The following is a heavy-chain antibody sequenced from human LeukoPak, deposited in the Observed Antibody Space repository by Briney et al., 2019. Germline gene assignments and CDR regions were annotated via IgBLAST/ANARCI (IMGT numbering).Heavy chain of an antibody. CDR2: ISAYNGNT. J-gene: IGHJ6*02. V-gene: IGHV1-18*01. D-gene: IGHD6-13*01. CDR1: GCTFTSYG. Sequence: ASVKVSCKASGCTFTSYGISWVRQAPGQGLEWMGWISAYNGNTNYAQKLQGRVTMTTDTSTSTAYMELRSLRSDDTAVYYCAREMGKGAAAGPYYYYGMDVWGQGTTVTVSS. CDR3: AREMGKGAAAGPYYYYGMDV.